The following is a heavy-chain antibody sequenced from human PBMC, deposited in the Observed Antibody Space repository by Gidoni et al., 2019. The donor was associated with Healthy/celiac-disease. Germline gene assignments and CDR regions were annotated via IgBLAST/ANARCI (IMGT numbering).Heavy chain of an antibody. D-gene: IGHD1-20*01. CDR2: ISAYNGNT. Sequence: QVQLVQSGAEVKKPGASVKVSCKASGYIFTSYGISWVRQAPGHGLEWMGWISAYNGNTNYAQELQGRVTMTTDTSTTTAYMELRSLRSDDTAVYYCARLLGRDVGITGTGGGWFDPWGQGTLVTVSS. CDR1: GYIFTSYG. J-gene: IGHJ5*02. V-gene: IGHV1-18*01. CDR3: ARLLGRDVGITGTGGGWFDP.